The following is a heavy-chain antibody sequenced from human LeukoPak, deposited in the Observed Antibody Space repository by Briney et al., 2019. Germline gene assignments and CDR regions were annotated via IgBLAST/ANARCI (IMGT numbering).Heavy chain of an antibody. J-gene: IGHJ1*01. D-gene: IGHD3-22*01. CDR3: ARDSSGYPVGYFEH. V-gene: IGHV1-69*05. CDR2: IIPVYGTP. Sequence: ASVKVSCKASGGPFSRLAFSWVRQAPGQGLEWMGGIIPVYGTPNCAQSFQGRVTITTDDSTSTGYMELSSRTSEDTAIYYCARDSSGYPVGYFEHWGQGTLVTVSS. CDR1: GGPFSRLA.